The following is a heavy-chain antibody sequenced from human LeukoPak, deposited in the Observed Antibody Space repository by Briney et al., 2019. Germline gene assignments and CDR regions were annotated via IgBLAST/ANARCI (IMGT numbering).Heavy chain of an antibody. CDR3: AGSSWSTYYYYYGMDV. CDR2: IYYSGST. Sequence: SETLSLTCTVSGGSISNYFWSWIRQPPGKGLEWIGYIYYSGSTNYNPSLKSRVTISVDTSKNQFSLKLSSVTPADTAVYYCAGSSWSTYYYYYGMDVWGKGTTVTVSS. V-gene: IGHV4-59*01. D-gene: IGHD6-13*01. CDR1: GGSISNYF. J-gene: IGHJ6*04.